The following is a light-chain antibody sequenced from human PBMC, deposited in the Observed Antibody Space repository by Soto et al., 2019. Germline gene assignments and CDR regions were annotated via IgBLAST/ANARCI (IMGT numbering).Light chain of an antibody. Sequence: QSALTQPASVSGSPGQSITISCTGTSSGVGGYNYVSWYQQHPGKAPKLMIYEVSNRSSGVSNRFSGSKSGNTASLTISGLQAEDEADYYCSSYTSSSTPHVVFGGGTKVTVL. V-gene: IGLV2-14*01. CDR1: SSGVGGYNY. CDR2: EVS. J-gene: IGLJ2*01. CDR3: SSYTSSSTPHVV.